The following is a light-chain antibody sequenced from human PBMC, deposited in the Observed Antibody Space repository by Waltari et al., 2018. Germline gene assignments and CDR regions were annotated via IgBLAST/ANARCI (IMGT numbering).Light chain of an antibody. CDR2: AAS. J-gene: IGKJ4*01. Sequence: DIQMTQSPSSLSASVGDRVTITCRASQSISSYLNWYQQKPGKAPKLLIHAASSLQSGVPSRFSGSGSGTDFTLTISSLQPEDFATYYCQQIYSTPLTFGGGTKVEIK. CDR3: QQIYSTPLT. CDR1: QSISSY. V-gene: IGKV1-39*01.